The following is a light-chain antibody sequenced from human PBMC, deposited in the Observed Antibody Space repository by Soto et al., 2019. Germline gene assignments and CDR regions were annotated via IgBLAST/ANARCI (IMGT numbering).Light chain of an antibody. CDR1: QSVSSN. CDR3: HQYGSSPWT. J-gene: IGKJ1*01. V-gene: IGKV3-20*01. CDR2: GAS. Sequence: IVLTQSPATLSVSPGERATLSCRASQSVSSNLAWYQQKPCQAPRLLIYGASTRATGIPARFSGSGSGTDFSLTISRLEPEDFAVYYCHQYGSSPWTFGQGTKVDIK.